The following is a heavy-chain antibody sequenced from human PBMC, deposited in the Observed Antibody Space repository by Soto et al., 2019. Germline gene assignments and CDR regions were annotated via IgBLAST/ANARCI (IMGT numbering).Heavy chain of an antibody. J-gene: IGHJ5*02. CDR1: GGSISSYY. CDR2: IYYSGST. Sequence: QVQLQESGPGLVKPSETLSLTCTVSGGSISSYYWSWIRQPPGKGLEWIGYIYYSGSTNYNPSLKSRVTISVDTSKNQFALKLSSVTAADTAVYYCARSLIAVAGNWFDPWGQGTLVTVSS. V-gene: IGHV4-59*01. CDR3: ARSLIAVAGNWFDP. D-gene: IGHD6-19*01.